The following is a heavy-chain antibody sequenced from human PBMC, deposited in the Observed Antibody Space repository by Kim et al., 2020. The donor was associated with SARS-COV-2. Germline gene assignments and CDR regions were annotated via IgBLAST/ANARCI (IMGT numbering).Heavy chain of an antibody. D-gene: IGHD4-4*01. V-gene: IGHV3-21*01. CDR3: ARSGQSPRGFDS. Sequence: YMNYADSLKGRFAISRDNAKNSLYLQINSLRAEDTAVYYCARSGQSPRGFDSWGQGTLVTVSS. CDR2: YM. J-gene: IGHJ4*02.